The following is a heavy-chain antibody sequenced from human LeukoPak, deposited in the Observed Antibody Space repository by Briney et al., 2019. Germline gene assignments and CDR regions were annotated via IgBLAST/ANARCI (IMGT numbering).Heavy chain of an antibody. CDR3: ARDLGGGYSYGYLYL. D-gene: IGHD5-18*01. CDR2: IWYEGSNK. J-gene: IGHJ2*01. Sequence: PGGSLRLSCAASGFTFSSYGMHWVRQAPGKGVEGVAVIWYEGSNKYYADCVKGRFTISRDNSKNTLYLQMNSLRAEDTAVYYCARDLGGGYSYGYLYLWGRGTLVTVSS. V-gene: IGHV3-33*01. CDR1: GFTFSSYG.